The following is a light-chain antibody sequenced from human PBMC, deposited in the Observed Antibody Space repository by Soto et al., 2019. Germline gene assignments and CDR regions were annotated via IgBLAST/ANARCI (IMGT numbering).Light chain of an antibody. V-gene: IGKV1-9*01. CDR3: QQVNSYPPLT. CDR1: QGIGFY. J-gene: IGKJ3*01. Sequence: IQLTQSLSSMSASVGDRVTISCRASQGIGFYLAWYQQKPGNAPKLLIYAASTLQSGVPSRFSGSGSGTNFTLTISSLQPEDFATYYCQQVNSYPPLTFGPGTKVDIK. CDR2: AAS.